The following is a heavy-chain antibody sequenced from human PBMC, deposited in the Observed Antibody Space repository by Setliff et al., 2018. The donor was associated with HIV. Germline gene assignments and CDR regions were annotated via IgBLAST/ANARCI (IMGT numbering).Heavy chain of an antibody. J-gene: IGHJ4*02. Sequence: LSLTCTVSGGSISSNNYYWGWIRQPPGKGLEWIGSIFYSETVYYGGNTYYKPSLQSRVTMSVDSSKNQFSLKVNSVTAADTAVYYCARLRPSVADRSYFDHWGQGTLVTVSS. CDR1: GGSISSNNYY. V-gene: IGHV4-39*01. CDR3: ARLRPSVADRSYFDH. D-gene: IGHD6-19*01. CDR2: IFYSETVYYGGNT.